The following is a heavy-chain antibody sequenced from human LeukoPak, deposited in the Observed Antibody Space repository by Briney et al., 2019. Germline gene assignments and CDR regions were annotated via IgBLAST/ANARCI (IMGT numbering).Heavy chain of an antibody. V-gene: IGHV3-23*01. CDR1: GFTISSYA. J-gene: IGHJ5*02. Sequence: PGGSLRLSCEGSGFTISSYAMSWVRQAPGKGLEWVSAINGGGGLTYYADSGKGRFTISRDNSKNTLYLQMNSLRAEDTAVYYCAKSGGGDCTGDYCINWFDPWGQGTLVTVSS. D-gene: IGHD2-8*02. CDR3: AKSGGGDCTGDYCINWFDP. CDR2: INGGGGLT.